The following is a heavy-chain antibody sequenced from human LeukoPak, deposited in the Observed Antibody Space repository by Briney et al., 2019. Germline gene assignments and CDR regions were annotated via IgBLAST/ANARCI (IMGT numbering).Heavy chain of an antibody. D-gene: IGHD4-17*01. CDR3: AKARGTDYGDYVIFDY. J-gene: IGHJ4*02. CDR2: ISGSGDST. V-gene: IGHV3-23*01. CDR1: GFTFTSYA. Sequence: GGSLRLSCAASGFTFTSYAMSWVRQAPGKGLEWVSSISGSGDSTYYADSVKGRFTISRDNSKSTLYLQMNSLRAEDTAVYYCAKARGTDYGDYVIFDYWGQGTLVTVSS.